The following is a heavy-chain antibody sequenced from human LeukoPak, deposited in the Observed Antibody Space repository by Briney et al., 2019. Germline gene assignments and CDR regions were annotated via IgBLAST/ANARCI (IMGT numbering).Heavy chain of an antibody. J-gene: IGHJ3*02. CDR3: ARRPSPPDAFDI. CDR1: GGSFSGYY. CDR2: INHSGST. V-gene: IGHV4-34*01. Sequence: TSETLSLTCAVYGGSFSGYYWSWIRQPPGRGLEWIGEINHSGSTNYNPSLKSRVTISRDTSKNQFSLNLYSVTAADTAVYYCARRPSPPDAFDIWGQGTVVTVSS.